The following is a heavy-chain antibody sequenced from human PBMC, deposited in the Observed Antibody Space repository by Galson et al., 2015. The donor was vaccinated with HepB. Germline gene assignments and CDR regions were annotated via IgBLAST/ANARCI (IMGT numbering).Heavy chain of an antibody. J-gene: IGHJ4*02. Sequence: ETLSLTCTVSGGSISNSRYYWGWIRQPPGKGLEWIGHIYYNGNTYYNPSLKSRVTISVDTSKNQFSLKLSSVTAADTTVYYCARASPDSGNYGLPDAFDIWGLGTLVTVSS. CDR3: ARASPDSGNYGLPDAFDI. CDR2: IYYNGNT. CDR1: GGSISNSRYY. V-gene: IGHV4-39*01. D-gene: IGHD3-10*01.